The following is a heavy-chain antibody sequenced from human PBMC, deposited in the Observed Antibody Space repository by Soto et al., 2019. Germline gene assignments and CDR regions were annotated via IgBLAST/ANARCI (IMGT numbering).Heavy chain of an antibody. V-gene: IGHV3-30-3*01. Sequence: LRLSCAASGFTFSSYAMHWVRQAPGKGLEWVAVISYDGSNKYYADSVKGRFTISRDNSKNTLYLQMNSLRAEDTAVYYCARDRGDTNYYYYYYGMDVWGQGTTVTVSS. CDR3: ARDRGDTNYYYYYYGMDV. J-gene: IGHJ6*02. D-gene: IGHD3-10*01. CDR2: ISYDGSNK. CDR1: GFTFSSYA.